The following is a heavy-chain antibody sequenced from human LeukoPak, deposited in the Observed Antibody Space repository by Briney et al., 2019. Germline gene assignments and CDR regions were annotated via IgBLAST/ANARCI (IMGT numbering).Heavy chain of an antibody. Sequence: GGSLRLSCAASGFTSSSSAMSWVRQAPGKGLEWVSTISGSGGSTNYADSVRGRFTISRDNSKNTLYLQMNSPRAEDTAVYYCAKHQGTWGSGWYFDYWGQGILVTVSS. CDR1: GFTSSSSA. CDR2: ISGSGGST. D-gene: IGHD6-19*01. V-gene: IGHV3-23*01. CDR3: AKHQGTWGSGWYFDY. J-gene: IGHJ4*02.